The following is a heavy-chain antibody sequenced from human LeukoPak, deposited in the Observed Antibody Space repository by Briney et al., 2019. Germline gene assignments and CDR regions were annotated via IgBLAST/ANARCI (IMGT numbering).Heavy chain of an antibody. CDR1: GFTVSSYW. CDR2: IKQDGSEI. V-gene: IGHV3-7*03. CDR3: GRSMDV. J-gene: IGHJ6*02. Sequence: SGGSLRLSCAASGFTVSSYWMSWVRQAPGKGLEWEANIKQDGSEIYYVDSVKGRFTISRDNAKNLLYLQMNSLRAEDTAVYYCGRSMDVWGQGTTVTVSS.